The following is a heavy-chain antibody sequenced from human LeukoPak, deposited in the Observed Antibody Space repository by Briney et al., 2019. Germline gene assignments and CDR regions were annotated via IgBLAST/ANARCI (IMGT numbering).Heavy chain of an antibody. J-gene: IGHJ4*02. Sequence: LETLSITCTVSGGSISSYYWSWIRQPPGKGLEWIGYIYYSGSTNYNPSLKSRVTISVDTSKNRFSLKLSSVTAADTAVYYCARGPGVVPAAMYNYWGQGTLVTVSS. D-gene: IGHD2-2*01. CDR1: GGSISSYY. V-gene: IGHV4-59*01. CDR3: ARGPGVVPAAMYNY. CDR2: IYYSGST.